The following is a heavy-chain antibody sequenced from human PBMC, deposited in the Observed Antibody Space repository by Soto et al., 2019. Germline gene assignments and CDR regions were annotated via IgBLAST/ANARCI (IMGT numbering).Heavy chain of an antibody. CDR3: PRVGCVVNELSY. D-gene: IGHD1-1*01. V-gene: IGHV4-30-4*01. J-gene: IGHJ4*02. CDR2: IYYSGST. CDR1: GAPISSGDYY. Sequence: QVKLQESGPGLVKPSQTLSLTCTVSGAPISSGDYYWSWVRQAPGKGLEWVGYIYYSGSTYYNPSLKLRFAISSSVSNNLFSVWLTSVTASYSAVFFSPRVGCVVNELSYWGPGILVTVSS.